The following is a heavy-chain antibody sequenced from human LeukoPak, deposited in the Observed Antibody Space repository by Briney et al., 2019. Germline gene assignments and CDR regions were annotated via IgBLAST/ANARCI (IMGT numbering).Heavy chain of an antibody. Sequence: PGGSLRLSCAASGFTFSSYAMSWVRQAPGKGLEWVSAISGSDSSTHYADSVKGRFTISRDNSKNTLYLQMNSLRADDTAVYYCAAAGTGINFDYWGQGTLVTVSS. D-gene: IGHD6-13*01. J-gene: IGHJ4*02. CDR1: GFTFSSYA. V-gene: IGHV3-23*01. CDR3: AAAGTGINFDY. CDR2: ISGSDSST.